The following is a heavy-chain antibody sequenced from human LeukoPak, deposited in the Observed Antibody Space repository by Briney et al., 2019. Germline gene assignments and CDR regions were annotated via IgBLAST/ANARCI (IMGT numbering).Heavy chain of an antibody. CDR3: ARESPRYDFWSGHGGIYYFDY. CDR1: GGSFSGYY. CDR2: INHSGST. J-gene: IGHJ4*02. Sequence: SETLSLTCAVYGGSFSGYYWSWIRQLPGKGLEWIGEINHSGSTNYNPSLKSRVTISVDTSKNQFSLKLSSVTAADTAVYYCARESPRYDFWSGHGGIYYFDYWGQGTLVTVS. V-gene: IGHV4-34*01. D-gene: IGHD3-3*01.